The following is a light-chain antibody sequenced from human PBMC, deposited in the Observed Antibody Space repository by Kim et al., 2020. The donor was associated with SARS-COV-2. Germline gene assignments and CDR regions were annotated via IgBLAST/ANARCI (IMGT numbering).Light chain of an antibody. J-gene: IGLJ2*01. Sequence: QSVLTQPPSVSGAPGQRVTISCTGSSSNIGAGYDVHWYQQLPGTAPKLLIYGNSNRPSGVPDRFSGSKSGTSASLAITGLQAEEEADYYCQSYDSSLSAHVVFGGGTQLTVL. V-gene: IGLV1-40*01. CDR3: QSYDSSLSAHVV. CDR1: SSNIGAGYD. CDR2: GNS.